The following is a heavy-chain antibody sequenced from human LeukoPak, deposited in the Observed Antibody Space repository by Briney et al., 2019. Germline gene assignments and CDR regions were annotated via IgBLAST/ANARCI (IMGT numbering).Heavy chain of an antibody. Sequence: PGGSLRLSCAASGFTVSSNYMSWVRQAPGKGLEWVSVIYSGGSTYYADSVKGRFTISRDNSKNTLYLQMNSLRAEDTAVYYCARGGVVVTALFDYWGQGTLVTVSS. CDR3: ARGGVVVTALFDY. V-gene: IGHV3-53*01. CDR2: IYSGGST. CDR1: GFTVSSNY. D-gene: IGHD2-21*02. J-gene: IGHJ4*02.